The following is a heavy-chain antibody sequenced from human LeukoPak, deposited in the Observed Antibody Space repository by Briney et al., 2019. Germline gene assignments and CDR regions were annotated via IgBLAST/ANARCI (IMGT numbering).Heavy chain of an antibody. CDR3: AAPRYGDLALDY. V-gene: IGHV3-66*01. CDR2: IYSGAST. CDR1: GFTVSSNY. J-gene: IGHJ4*02. D-gene: IGHD4-17*01. Sequence: GGSLRLSCAASGFTVSSNYMSWVRQAPGEGLEWVSGIYSGASTYYADSVKGRFTISRDNSKNTLNLQMNSLRVEDTAVYYCAAPRYGDLALDYWGQGTLVTVSS.